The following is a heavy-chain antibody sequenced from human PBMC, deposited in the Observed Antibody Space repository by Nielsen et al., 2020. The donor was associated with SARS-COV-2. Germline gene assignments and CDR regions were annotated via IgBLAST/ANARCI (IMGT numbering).Heavy chain of an antibody. D-gene: IGHD4/OR15-4a*01. J-gene: IGHJ6*03. V-gene: IGHV3-33*01. CDR3: ARQRMTMVMRNYFYYYMDV. Sequence: VRQAPGKGLEWVAVIRSDGSEQFYADSVTGRFAIARDNFDNSVDLHMNSLRAEDTAVYYCARQRMTMVMRNYFYYYMDVWGKGTTVTVSS. CDR2: IRSDGSEQ.